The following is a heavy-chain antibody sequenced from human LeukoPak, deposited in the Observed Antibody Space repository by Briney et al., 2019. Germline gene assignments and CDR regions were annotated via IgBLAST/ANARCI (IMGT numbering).Heavy chain of an antibody. D-gene: IGHD5-12*01. J-gene: IGHJ4*02. V-gene: IGHV3-23*01. CDR3: AKCGNSGCHLIDY. CDR2: ISGRTGST. Sequence: GGSLRLSCAASGFTFSTNAMSWVRQAPGKGLEWVSAISGRTGSTYYSDSLKGRFTISRDNSKSTLYLQMDSLRAEDTAVYYCAKCGNSGCHLIDYWGQGTLVTVSS. CDR1: GFTFSTNA.